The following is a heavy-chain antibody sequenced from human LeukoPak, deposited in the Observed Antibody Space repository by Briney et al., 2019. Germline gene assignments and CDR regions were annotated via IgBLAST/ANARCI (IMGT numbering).Heavy chain of an antibody. V-gene: IGHV3-23*01. D-gene: IGHD2-2*01. CDR3: AKDIASSTSCNDY. J-gene: IGHJ4*02. Sequence: PGGSLRLSCAASGFTFSSYAMSWVRQVPGKGLEWVSAISGSGGSTYYADSVKGRFTISRDNSKNTLYLQMNSLRAEDTAVYYCAKDIASSTSCNDYWGQGTLVTVSS. CDR2: ISGSGGST. CDR1: GFTFSSYA.